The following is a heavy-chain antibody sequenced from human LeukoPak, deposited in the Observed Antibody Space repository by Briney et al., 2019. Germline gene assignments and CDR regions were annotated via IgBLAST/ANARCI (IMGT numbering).Heavy chain of an antibody. Sequence: GGSLRLSCAASGFTFSSYSMNWVRQAPGKGLEWVSYISSSSTIYYADSVKGRFTISRDNAKNSLYLQMNSLRAEDAAVYYCARDSSDIVVVPAAMSDAFDIWGQGTMVTVSS. J-gene: IGHJ3*02. CDR1: GFTFSSYS. CDR2: ISSSSTI. CDR3: ARDSSDIVVVPAAMSDAFDI. D-gene: IGHD2-2*01. V-gene: IGHV3-48*01.